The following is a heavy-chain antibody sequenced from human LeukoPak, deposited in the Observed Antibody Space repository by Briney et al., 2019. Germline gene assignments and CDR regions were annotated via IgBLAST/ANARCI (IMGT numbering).Heavy chain of an antibody. Sequence: GGSLRLSCAASGFTFSSYSMNWVRQAPGKGLEWVSSISSSSSYIYYADSVKGRFTISRDNAKNLLYLQMNSLRAEDTAVYYCARESSPEDAFDIWGQGTMVTVSS. CDR1: GFTFSSYS. CDR3: ARESSPEDAFDI. CDR2: ISSSSSYI. V-gene: IGHV3-21*01. J-gene: IGHJ3*02.